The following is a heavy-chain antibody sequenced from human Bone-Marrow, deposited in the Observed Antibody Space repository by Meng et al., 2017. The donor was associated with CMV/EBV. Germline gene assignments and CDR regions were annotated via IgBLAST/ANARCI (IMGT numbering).Heavy chain of an antibody. CDR3: TTDPVLMVYATDY. CDR1: GFTFSSYE. J-gene: IGHJ4*02. Sequence: GGSLRLSCAASGFTFSSYEMNWVRQAPGKGLEWVGRIKSKTDGGTTDYAAPVKGRFTISRDDSKNTLYLQMNSLKTEDTAVYYCTTDPVLMVYATDYWGQGTLVTVSS. V-gene: IGHV3-15*01. CDR2: IKSKTDGGTT. D-gene: IGHD2-8*01.